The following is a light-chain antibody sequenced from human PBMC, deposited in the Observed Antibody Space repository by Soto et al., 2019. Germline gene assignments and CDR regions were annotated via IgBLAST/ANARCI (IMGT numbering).Light chain of an antibody. CDR3: QQYEDRPLT. V-gene: IGKV1-33*01. Sequence: DVQLTQSPSTLSASVGDRVAITCQATQNIFNYLNWFQQRPGKAPQLLISDASHLEPGVPSRFSGQRSGTDFTLIISAQQPEDFATYFCQQYEDRPLTFGGGTRVEV. CDR2: DAS. CDR1: QNIFNY. J-gene: IGKJ4*01.